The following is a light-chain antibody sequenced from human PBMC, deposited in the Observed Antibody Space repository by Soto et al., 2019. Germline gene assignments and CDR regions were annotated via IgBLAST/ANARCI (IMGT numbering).Light chain of an antibody. Sequence: DIAMTQSPSTLSSSVGDRDTLTCRASQSISSWLAWYQQKPGKAPKLLIFKASSLASGVPARFSGSGSGTEFTLTISSLQPDDFATYYCQQYNSYAWTFGQGTKVEIK. CDR1: QSISSW. CDR2: KAS. V-gene: IGKV1-5*03. J-gene: IGKJ1*01. CDR3: QQYNSYAWT.